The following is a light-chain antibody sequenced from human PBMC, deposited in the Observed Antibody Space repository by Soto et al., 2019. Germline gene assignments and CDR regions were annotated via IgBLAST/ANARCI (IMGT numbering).Light chain of an antibody. CDR2: DVS. Sequence: QSALTQPASVSGSPGQSITISCTGTSSDVGGYNYVSWYQQHPGKAPKLMIYDVSNRPSGVSNRFSGSKSGNTASLTISGRQAEDEADYYYSSYTSSSTYVVFGGGTKLTVL. V-gene: IGLV2-14*01. J-gene: IGLJ2*01. CDR1: SSDVGGYNY. CDR3: SSYTSSSTYVV.